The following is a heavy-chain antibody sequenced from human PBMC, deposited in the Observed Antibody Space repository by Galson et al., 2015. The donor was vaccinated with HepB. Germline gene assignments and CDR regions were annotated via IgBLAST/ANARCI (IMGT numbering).Heavy chain of an antibody. J-gene: IGHJ4*02. CDR1: GFTFSSYA. CDR3: AKARPPPERVIAAAGTVGY. Sequence: SLRLSCAASGFTFSSYAMSWVRQAPGKGLEWVSAISGSGGSTYYADSVKGRFTISRDNSKNTLYLQMNSLRAEDTAVYYCAKARPPPERVIAAAGTVGYWGQGTLVTVSS. V-gene: IGHV3-23*01. CDR2: ISGSGGST. D-gene: IGHD6-13*01.